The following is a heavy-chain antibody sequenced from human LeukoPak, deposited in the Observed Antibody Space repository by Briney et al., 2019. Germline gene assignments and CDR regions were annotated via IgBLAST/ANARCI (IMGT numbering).Heavy chain of an antibody. CDR3: ARSELPYYYDSSGYFSFDY. J-gene: IGHJ4*02. Sequence: SQTLSLTCAISGDSVSSNSAAWNWIRQSPSRGLEWLGRTYYRSKWYNDYAVSVKSRITINPDTSKNQFSLQLNSVTPEDTAVYYCARSELPYYYDSSGYFSFDYWGQGTLVTVSS. V-gene: IGHV6-1*01. CDR2: TYYRSKWYN. D-gene: IGHD3-22*01. CDR1: GDSVSSNSAA.